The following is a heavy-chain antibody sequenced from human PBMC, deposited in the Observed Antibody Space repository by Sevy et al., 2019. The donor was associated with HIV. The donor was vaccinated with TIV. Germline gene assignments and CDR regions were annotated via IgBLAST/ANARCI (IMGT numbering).Heavy chain of an antibody. CDR2: ISGSGGRT. CDR1: GFTFSTYA. CDR3: AKVGDYSNYDFDY. V-gene: IGHV3-23*01. D-gene: IGHD4-4*01. Sequence: GGSLRLSCAASGFTFSTYAMSWVRQAPGKGLEWVSGISGSGGRTYYADFVKGRFTISRDNSKNTLYLQMNSLRTEDMAVYYCAKVGDYSNYDFDYWGQGPQVTVSS. J-gene: IGHJ4*02.